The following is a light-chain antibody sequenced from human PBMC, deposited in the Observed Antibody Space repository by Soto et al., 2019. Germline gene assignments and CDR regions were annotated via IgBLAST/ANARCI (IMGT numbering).Light chain of an antibody. V-gene: IGKV1-6*01. CDR2: AAS. CDR3: LQDYGDSWT. Sequence: QMTQSPSSLSASVGEKIIITCRASRDVGSDVSWYQQKPGQAPKLLIYAASNLYTGVPSRFSGSRSGSEFTLTISSLQPEDFASYYCLQDYGDSWTFGQGTKVEIE. J-gene: IGKJ1*01. CDR1: RDVGSD.